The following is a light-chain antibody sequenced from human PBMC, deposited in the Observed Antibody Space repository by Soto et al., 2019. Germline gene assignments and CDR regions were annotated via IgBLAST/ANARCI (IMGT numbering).Light chain of an antibody. CDR3: QQYYDWPFWT. V-gene: IGKV3-15*01. CDR2: GAS. J-gene: IGKJ1*01. Sequence: EIVMTQSPATLSVSPGERATPSCRASRSVSSNLAWYQQKPGQAPRLLMYGASSRATGFPARFSGSGSGTEFTLTISSLQSEDFAVYYCQQYYDWPFWTFGQGTKVDIK. CDR1: RSVSSN.